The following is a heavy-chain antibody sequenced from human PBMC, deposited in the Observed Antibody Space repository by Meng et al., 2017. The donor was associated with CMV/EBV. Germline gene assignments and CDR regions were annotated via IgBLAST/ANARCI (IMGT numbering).Heavy chain of an antibody. V-gene: IGHV1-18*01. CDR1: CYTFTSYG. CDR3: ARVLGYCSSTSCENWFDP. CDR2: ISAYNGYT. Sequence: ASVKVSCKASCYTFTSYGISWVRQAPGQGLEWMGWISAYNGYTNYAQKFQGRVTMTTDTSTSTAYVELRSLRSDDTAVYYCARVLGYCSSTSCENWFDPWGQGTLVTVSS. D-gene: IGHD2-2*01. J-gene: IGHJ5*02.